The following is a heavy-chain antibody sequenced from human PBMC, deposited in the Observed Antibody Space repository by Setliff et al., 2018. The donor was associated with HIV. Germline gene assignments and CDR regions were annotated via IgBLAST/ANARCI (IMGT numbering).Heavy chain of an antibody. D-gene: IGHD5-12*01. J-gene: IGHJ3*01. CDR3: ARTSGDAYNYEGAFDV. CDR2: IIPIFKSA. CDR1: GYTFNNYG. V-gene: IGHV1-69*05. Sequence: SVKVSCKASGYTFNNYGLNWVRQAPGQGLEWMGGIIPIFKSADYAQKFQGRVTITTDESTSTAYMDLSSLKSEDTAIYYCARTSGDAYNYEGAFDVWGQGTLVTVS.